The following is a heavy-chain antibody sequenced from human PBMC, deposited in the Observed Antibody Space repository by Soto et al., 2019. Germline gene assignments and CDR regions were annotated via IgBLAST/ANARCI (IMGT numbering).Heavy chain of an antibody. CDR1: GGSITGGSISSSTYY. V-gene: IGHV4-39*01. CDR2: FFIGGNT. Sequence: PSETLSLTCTVSGGSITGGSISSSTYYWGWMRQPPGKGLEWIASFFIGGNTYYNPSLKSRVTTSVDTSKNQFSLKLSSVTAADTAVYYCARGSYYYDSSGYYHYWGQGTLVTSPQ. J-gene: IGHJ4*02. CDR3: ARGSYYYDSSGYYHY. D-gene: IGHD3-22*01.